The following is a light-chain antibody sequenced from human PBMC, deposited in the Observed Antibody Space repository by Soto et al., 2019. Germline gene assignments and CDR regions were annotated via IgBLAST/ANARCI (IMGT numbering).Light chain of an antibody. Sequence: DMPMTQSPSSLSASVGDTVTITCRASQGIRNYLAWYQQKPGRVPHLLIYAASTLQSGVPSRFSGSGSGTDFTLTISSLQPEDVATYYCQKYNSAPLTFGGGTKVEIK. V-gene: IGKV1-27*01. CDR1: QGIRNY. CDR2: AAS. CDR3: QKYNSAPLT. J-gene: IGKJ4*01.